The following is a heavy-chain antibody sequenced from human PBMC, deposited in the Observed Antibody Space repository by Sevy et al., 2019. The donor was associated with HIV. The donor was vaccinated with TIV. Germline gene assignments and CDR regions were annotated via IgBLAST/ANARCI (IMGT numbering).Heavy chain of an antibody. V-gene: IGHV3-30*04. J-gene: IGHJ3*02. CDR1: EFIFRASV. CDR3: AREGHSSGRAGIFNI. CDR2: NSFDGTTN. Sequence: GGSLRLSCVVSEFIFRASVMHWVRQAPGKGLEWVALNSFDGTTNFNGDSMKGRFIVSRDNSKNTLYLQMNSLRDDDTALYYCAREGHSSGRAGIFNIWGPGTMVTVSS. D-gene: IGHD3-22*01.